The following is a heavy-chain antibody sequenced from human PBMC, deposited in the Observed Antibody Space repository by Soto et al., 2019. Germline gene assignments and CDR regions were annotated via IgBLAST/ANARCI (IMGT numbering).Heavy chain of an antibody. D-gene: IGHD3-3*01. CDR2: ISSSSSYI. CDR1: GFTFSSYS. Sequence: PGGSLRLSCAASGFTFSSYSMNWGRQAPGKGLEWVSSISSSSSYIYYADSVKGRFTISRDNAKNSLYLQMNSLRAEDTAVYYCARDSTPYYDFWSGPGYAFDIWGQGTMVT. CDR3: ARDSTPYYDFWSGPGYAFDI. V-gene: IGHV3-21*01. J-gene: IGHJ3*02.